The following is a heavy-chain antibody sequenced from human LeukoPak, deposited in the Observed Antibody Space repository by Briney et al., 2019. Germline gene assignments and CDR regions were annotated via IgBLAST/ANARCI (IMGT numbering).Heavy chain of an antibody. Sequence: SETLSLTCTVSGGSIGSHYWTWIRQTPGKGLEWIGYVYDIGSTKYNPSLKSRVTISVDTSKNQFSLRLSSVTAADTAVYYCARGSYGARDDSDYFDYWGQGTLVTVSS. CDR2: VYDIGST. D-gene: IGHD5-24*01. V-gene: IGHV4-59*11. CDR3: ARGSYGARDDSDYFDY. J-gene: IGHJ4*02. CDR1: GGSIGSHY.